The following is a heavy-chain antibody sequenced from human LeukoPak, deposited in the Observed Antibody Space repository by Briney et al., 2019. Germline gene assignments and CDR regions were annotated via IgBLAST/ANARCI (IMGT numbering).Heavy chain of an antibody. CDR1: GFIFSTKY. CDR2: IYSGGGT. J-gene: IGHJ4*02. D-gene: IGHD5-24*01. Sequence: SGGSLRLSCAASGFIFSTKYMTWVRQAPGKGLEWVSVIYSGGGTYYADSVKGRFTISRDNSKNTLYLQMNNLRAEDTAVYYCASGEMATVTLDYWGQGTLVVVSS. CDR3: ASGEMATVTLDY. V-gene: IGHV3-53*01.